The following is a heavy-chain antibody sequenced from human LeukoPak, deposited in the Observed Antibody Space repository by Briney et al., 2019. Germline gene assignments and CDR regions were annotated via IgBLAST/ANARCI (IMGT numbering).Heavy chain of an antibody. V-gene: IGHV4-34*01. Sequence: SETLSLPCAVYGGSFSGYYWSWIRQPPGRGLEWIGEINHSGSTNYNPSLKSRVTISVDPSKNQFSLKLSSVTAADTAVYYCATGAVPAATTTDNWFDPWGQGTLVTVSS. D-gene: IGHD2-2*01. CDR2: INHSGST. J-gene: IGHJ5*02. CDR3: ATGAVPAATTTDNWFDP. CDR1: GGSFSGYY.